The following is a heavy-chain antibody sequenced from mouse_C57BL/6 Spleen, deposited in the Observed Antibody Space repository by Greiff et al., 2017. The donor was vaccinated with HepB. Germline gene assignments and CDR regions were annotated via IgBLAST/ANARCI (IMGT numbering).Heavy chain of an antibody. D-gene: IGHD2-1*01. J-gene: IGHJ2*01. Sequence: DVMLVESGGGLVKPGGSLKLSCAASGFTFSSYAMSWVRQTPEKRLEWVATISDGGSYTYYPDNVKGRFTISRDNAKNNLYLQMSHLKSEDTAMYYCARSYGIYLYYFDYWGQGTTLTVSS. CDR3: ARSYGIYLYYFDY. V-gene: IGHV5-4*03. CDR1: GFTFSSYA. CDR2: ISDGGSYT.